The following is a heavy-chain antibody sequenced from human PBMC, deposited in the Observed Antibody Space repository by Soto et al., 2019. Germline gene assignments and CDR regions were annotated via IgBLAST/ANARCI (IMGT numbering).Heavy chain of an antibody. V-gene: IGHV3-23*01. CDR2: ISAGGEDT. D-gene: IGHD6-6*01. CDR3: AKEKAARRPFDY. CDR1: GFTFGSFG. Sequence: PGGSLRLSCGASGFTFGSFGMAWVRQAPGKGLELLSAISAGGEDTYYADSVKGRFTISRDNSKTTLFLQMDSLSAEDTALYYCAKEKAARRPFDYWGQGTLVTVSS. J-gene: IGHJ4*02.